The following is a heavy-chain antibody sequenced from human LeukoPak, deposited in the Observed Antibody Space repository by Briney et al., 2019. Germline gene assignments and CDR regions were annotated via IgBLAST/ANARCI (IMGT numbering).Heavy chain of an antibody. J-gene: IGHJ3*02. V-gene: IGHV1-2*02. CDR3: ARDSSGWHPGAFDI. CDR1: GYTFTGYY. D-gene: IGHD6-19*01. Sequence: ASVKVSCKASGYTFTGYYMHWVRQAPGQGLEWMGWINPNSGGTNYAQKFQGRVTMTRDTSISTAYMELSRLRSDDTAVYYCARDSSGWHPGAFDIWGQGTMVTVSS. CDR2: INPNSGGT.